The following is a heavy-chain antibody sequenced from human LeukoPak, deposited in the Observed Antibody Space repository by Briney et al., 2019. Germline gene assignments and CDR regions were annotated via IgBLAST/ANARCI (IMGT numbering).Heavy chain of an antibody. V-gene: IGHV3-7*01. CDR1: GFTFSSYR. Sequence: GGSLRLSCAASGFTFSSYRMSWVRQAPGKGLEWVANIKQDGSEKYYVDSVKGRFTISRDNAKNSLYLQMNSLRAEDTAVYYCARSYDSSGTPLDYWGQGTLVTVSS. D-gene: IGHD3-22*01. CDR3: ARSYDSSGTPLDY. CDR2: IKQDGSEK. J-gene: IGHJ4*02.